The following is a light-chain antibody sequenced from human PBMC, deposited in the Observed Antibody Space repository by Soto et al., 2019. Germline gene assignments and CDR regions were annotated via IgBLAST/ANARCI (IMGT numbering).Light chain of an antibody. CDR3: QAYDYSLTASV. CDR1: SSNLGAGYD. CDR2: GNR. V-gene: IGLV1-40*01. J-gene: IGLJ3*02. Sequence: QAVVTQPPSVSGAPGQRVTLSCTGNSSNLGAGYDVYWYQQLPGAAPKLVIFGNRNRPSGVPERFSGSKSGTSASLAITGLQAEDEADYYCQAYDYSLTASVFGGGTKLTVL.